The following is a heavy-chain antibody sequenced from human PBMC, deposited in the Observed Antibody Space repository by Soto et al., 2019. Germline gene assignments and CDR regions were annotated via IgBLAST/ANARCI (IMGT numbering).Heavy chain of an antibody. D-gene: IGHD3-10*01. CDR3: GKGLGSASASYFDY. CDR1: GFTFSTYA. V-gene: IGHV3-23*01. Sequence: EVQLLESGRGLVQPGGSLRLSCAASGFTFSTYAISWVRQAPGKGLEWVSVISGSGGSTYYADPVKGRFTISRDNSKNTLYLQMSSLTAEDTAVYYCGKGLGSASASYFDYWGQGTLVTVSS. CDR2: ISGSGGST. J-gene: IGHJ4*02.